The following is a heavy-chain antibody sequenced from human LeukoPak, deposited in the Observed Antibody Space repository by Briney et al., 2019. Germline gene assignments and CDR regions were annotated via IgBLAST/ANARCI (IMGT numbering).Heavy chain of an antibody. V-gene: IGHV3-20*04. CDR2: INWNGGST. D-gene: IGHD3-22*01. CDR1: GFTFVDYG. CDR3: TRISYYDSSGPIGY. J-gene: IGHJ4*02. Sequence: GGSLRLSCAASGFTFVDYGMSWVRQAPGKGLEWVSGINWNGGSTGYADSVKGRFTISRDNAKNSLYLQMNSLRAEDTALYYCTRISYYDSSGPIGYWGQGTLVTVSS.